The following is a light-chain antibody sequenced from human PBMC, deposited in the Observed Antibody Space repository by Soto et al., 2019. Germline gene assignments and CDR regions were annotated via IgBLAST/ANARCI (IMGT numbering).Light chain of an antibody. CDR3: QHYNDRPLT. CDR2: GAS. CDR1: QSISNN. J-gene: IGKJ4*01. Sequence: EIVMTQSPATLSVSPGERATLSCRASQSISNNLAWYQQKPGQAPRLLIYGASTRATGIPARFSGSGSGTEFTLTISSLQSEDFAVYSCQHYNDRPLTFGGGTKVEIQ. V-gene: IGKV3-15*01.